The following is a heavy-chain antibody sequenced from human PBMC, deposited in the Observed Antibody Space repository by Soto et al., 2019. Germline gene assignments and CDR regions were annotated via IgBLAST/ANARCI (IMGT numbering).Heavy chain of an antibody. J-gene: IGHJ4*02. Sequence: GASVKVSCKASGYTFNYYGISWVRQAPGQGLEWVGWISAHNGDTKYAQNLQGRLTLSTDTSTSTAYMELTSLTSDDMAVYYCARDWSRYFDSSGLMWFYWGQGTLVTVSS. V-gene: IGHV1-18*03. CDR1: GYTFNYYG. CDR2: ISAHNGDT. D-gene: IGHD3-22*01. CDR3: ARDWSRYFDSSGLMWFY.